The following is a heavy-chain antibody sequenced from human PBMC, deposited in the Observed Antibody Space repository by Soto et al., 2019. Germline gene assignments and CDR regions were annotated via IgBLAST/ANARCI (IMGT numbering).Heavy chain of an antibody. D-gene: IGHD3-3*01. V-gene: IGHV4-31*03. CDR2: IYYSGST. CDR3: ARVRSSILRFLEWYIDY. J-gene: IGHJ4*02. Sequence: SETLSLTCTVSGGSISSGCYYWSWIRQHPGKGLEWIGYIYYSGSTYYNPSLKSRVTISVDTSKNQFSLKLSSVTAADTAVYYCARVRSSILRFLEWYIDYWGQGTLVTVSS. CDR1: GGSISSGCYY.